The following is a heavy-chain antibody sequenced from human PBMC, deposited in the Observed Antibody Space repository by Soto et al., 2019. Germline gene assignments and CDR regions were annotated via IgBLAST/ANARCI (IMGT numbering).Heavy chain of an antibody. D-gene: IGHD5-18*01. Sequence: PSETLSLTCAVSGYSISSGYYWGWIRQPPGKGLEWIGSIYHSGSTYYNPSLKSRVTISVDTSKNQFSLKLSSVTAADTAVYYCAREGGYSYGYFDNWGQGTLVTVSS. J-gene: IGHJ4*02. CDR2: IYHSGST. V-gene: IGHV4-38-2*02. CDR3: AREGGYSYGYFDN. CDR1: GYSISSGYY.